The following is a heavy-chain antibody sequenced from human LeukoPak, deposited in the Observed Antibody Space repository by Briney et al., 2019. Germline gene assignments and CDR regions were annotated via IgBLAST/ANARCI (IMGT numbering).Heavy chain of an antibody. J-gene: IGHJ4*02. CDR2: IRQDGSVK. CDR1: GFTFSSYW. CDR3: AREDQPRVTFDY. D-gene: IGHD2-2*01. Sequence: GGSLRLSCAASGFTFSSYWMSWVRQAPGKGLEWVANIRQDGSVKYYVDSVKGRFTISRDNAKNSLYLQMNSLRAEDTALYYCAREDQPRVTFDYWGQGILVTVSS. V-gene: IGHV3-7*05.